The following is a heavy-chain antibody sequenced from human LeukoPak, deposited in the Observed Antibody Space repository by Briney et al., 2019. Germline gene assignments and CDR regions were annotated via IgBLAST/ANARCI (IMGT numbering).Heavy chain of an antibody. CDR3: TRGDYGDHTDLDY. Sequence: PGGSLRLSCAASGFTFNTFWMNWVRQAPGKGLEWVGRIKSKTDGGTTDYAAPVKGRFTISRDDSKNMLYLQMNSLETEDTAVYYCTRGDYGDHTDLDYWGQGTLVTVSS. V-gene: IGHV3-15*07. D-gene: IGHD4-17*01. J-gene: IGHJ4*02. CDR2: IKSKTDGGTT. CDR1: GFTFNTFW.